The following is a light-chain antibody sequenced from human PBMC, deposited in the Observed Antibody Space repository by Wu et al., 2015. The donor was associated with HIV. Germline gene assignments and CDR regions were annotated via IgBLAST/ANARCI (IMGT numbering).Light chain of an antibody. J-gene: IGKJ5*01. CDR2: AAS. CDR3: QQRRTWPLT. V-gene: IGKV3-11*01. Sequence: DIVLTQSPATLSLSPGERATLSCRASHNVNNYLAWYQQKPGQSPRLLIYAASNRAKGIPARFTGSGSGTDFTLTISSLESEDFAVYYCQQRRTWPLTFGQGTRLEIK. CDR1: HNVNNY.